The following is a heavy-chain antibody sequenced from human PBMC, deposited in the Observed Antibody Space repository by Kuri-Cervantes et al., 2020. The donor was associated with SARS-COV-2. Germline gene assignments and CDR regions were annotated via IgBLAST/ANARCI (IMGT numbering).Heavy chain of an antibody. J-gene: IGHJ4*02. CDR3: ASSHCSSTSCYKWALDY. CDR1: GYSISSGYY. Sequence: ESLKISCAVSGYSISSGYYWGWIRQPPGKGLEWIGRIYTSGSTNYNPSLKSRVTMSVDTSKNQFSLKLSSVTAADTAVYYCASSHCSSTSCYKWALDYWGQGTLVTVSS. D-gene: IGHD2-2*02. CDR2: IYTSGST. V-gene: IGHV4-38-2*01.